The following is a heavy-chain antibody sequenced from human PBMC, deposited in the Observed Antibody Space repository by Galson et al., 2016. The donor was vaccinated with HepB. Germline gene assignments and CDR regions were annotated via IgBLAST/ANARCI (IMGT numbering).Heavy chain of an antibody. Sequence: SLRLSCAASGFTFSRYSMHWVRQAPGKGLEWVSSISSSSNYIYYEDSVKGRFTISRDNAKNSLYLQMKRLRGEDTAVYYCARSDPLDIAIIKHAFDIWGQGTMVTVSS. J-gene: IGHJ3*02. CDR1: GFTFSRYS. CDR3: ARSDPLDIAIIKHAFDI. D-gene: IGHD5-18*01. V-gene: IGHV3-21*01. CDR2: ISSSSNYI.